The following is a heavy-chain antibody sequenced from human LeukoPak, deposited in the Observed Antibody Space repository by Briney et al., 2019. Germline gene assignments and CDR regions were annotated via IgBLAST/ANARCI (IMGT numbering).Heavy chain of an antibody. Sequence: GGSLRLSCAASGFTFSSYAMHWVRQAPGKGLEWVAVISYDGSNKYYADSVKGRFTISRDNSKNTLYLQMNSLRAEDTAVYYCASPPVQLLRTSYYYGMDVWGQGTTVTVSS. CDR3: ASPPVQLLRTSYYYGMDV. V-gene: IGHV3-30-3*01. J-gene: IGHJ6*02. CDR1: GFTFSSYA. CDR2: ISYDGSNK. D-gene: IGHD1-1*01.